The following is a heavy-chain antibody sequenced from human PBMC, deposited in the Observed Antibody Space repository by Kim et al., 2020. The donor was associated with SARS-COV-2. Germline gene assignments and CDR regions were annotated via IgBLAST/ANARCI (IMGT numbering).Heavy chain of an antibody. CDR2: IRSSSGTI. V-gene: IGHV3-48*02. D-gene: IGHD1-26*01. Sequence: GGSLRLSCIASGFTFNSYNMNWVRQAPGKGLEWVSYIRSSSGTIYYAESVKGRFTVSRDNAKNSMYLQMNSLRDEDSALYYCARETARSGSYYIYDHGGQGTLVTVCS. CDR3: ARETARSGSYYIYDH. J-gene: IGHJ4*02. CDR1: GFTFNSYN.